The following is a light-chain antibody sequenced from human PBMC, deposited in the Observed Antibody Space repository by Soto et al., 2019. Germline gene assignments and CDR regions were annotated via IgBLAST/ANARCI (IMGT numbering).Light chain of an antibody. Sequence: DIVLTQSPGTLSLSPGEGATLSCRASQSVSSTYLAWYQQKPGQAPRLLIYGASSRATGFPDRFSGSGSGTAFTLTISRLEPEDFAVYYCQHYGSAHTFGRGTKLEIK. CDR2: GAS. CDR1: QSVSSTY. V-gene: IGKV3-20*01. CDR3: QHYGSAHT. J-gene: IGKJ2*01.